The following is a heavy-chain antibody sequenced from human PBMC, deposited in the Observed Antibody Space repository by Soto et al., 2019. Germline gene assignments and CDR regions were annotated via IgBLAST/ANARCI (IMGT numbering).Heavy chain of an antibody. CDR2: IIPIFGTA. Sequence: ASVKVSCKASGGTFSSYAISWVRQAPGQGLEWMGGIIPIFGTANYAQKFQGRVTITVDKSTSTAYMELSSLRSEDTAVYYCARGEYYDFWSAPGGRFDPWGQGTLVTVSS. CDR3: ARGEYYDFWSAPGGRFDP. D-gene: IGHD3-3*01. J-gene: IGHJ5*02. CDR1: GGTFSSYA. V-gene: IGHV1-69*06.